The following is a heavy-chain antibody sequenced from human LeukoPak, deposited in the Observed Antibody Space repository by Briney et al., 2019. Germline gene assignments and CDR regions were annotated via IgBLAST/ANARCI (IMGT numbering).Heavy chain of an antibody. CDR1: GFTFSDYY. D-gene: IGHD3-3*01. V-gene: IGHV3-11*01. J-gene: IGHJ4*02. CDR3: AREATISS. CDR2: ISPSGSNT. Sequence: PGGSLRLSCAASGFTFSDYYMNWIRQTPGKGLEWVSYISPSGSNTYYADSVKGRFTISRDNAKNSLYLQVNSLRAEDTAVYYCAREATISSWGQGTLVTVSS.